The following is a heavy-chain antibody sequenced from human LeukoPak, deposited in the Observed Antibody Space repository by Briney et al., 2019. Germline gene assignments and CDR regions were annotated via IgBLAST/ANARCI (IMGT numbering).Heavy chain of an antibody. CDR3: ARYSSGWYYYFDY. D-gene: IGHD6-19*01. CDR2: IYHSGST. Sequence: PSETLSLTRTVSGYSISSGYYWGWIRQPPGKGLEWIGSIYHSGSTYYNPSLKSRVTISVDTSKNQFSLKLSSVTAADTAVYYCARYSSGWYYYFDYWGQGTLVTVSS. CDR1: GYSISSGYY. V-gene: IGHV4-38-2*02. J-gene: IGHJ4*02.